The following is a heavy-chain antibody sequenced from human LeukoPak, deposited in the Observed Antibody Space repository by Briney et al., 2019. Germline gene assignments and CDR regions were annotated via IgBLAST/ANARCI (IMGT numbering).Heavy chain of an antibody. CDR2: IYYSGNT. V-gene: IGHV4-59*01. J-gene: IGHJ4*02. D-gene: IGHD3-10*01. Sequence: SETLSLTCTVSGGSISFYYWSWIRQPPGKGLEWIGNIYYSGNTNYDLSFKSRVTISVETSKNQFSLNLSSVTAADTAVYYCARNDFGAGSYHGYWGQGTLVTVSS. CDR1: GGSISFYY. CDR3: ARNDFGAGSYHGY.